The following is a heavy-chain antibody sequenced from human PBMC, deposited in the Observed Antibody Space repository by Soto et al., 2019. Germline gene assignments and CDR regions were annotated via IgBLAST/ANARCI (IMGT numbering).Heavy chain of an antibody. CDR2: IIPYYNTL. CDR1: EGTFNSYA. D-gene: IGHD6-13*01. J-gene: IGHJ4*02. CDR3: ASGASRWYPYFFDS. V-gene: IGHV1-69*01. Sequence: QAQVVQSGAEVRKPGSSVKLSCKASEGTFNSYAIAWVRQAPGQGLEWMGGIIPYYNTLNYAQKFQDRVTITADASTNTVYMELSSPRSDDTAVYFCASGASRWYPYFFDSWAQGTLVTVSS.